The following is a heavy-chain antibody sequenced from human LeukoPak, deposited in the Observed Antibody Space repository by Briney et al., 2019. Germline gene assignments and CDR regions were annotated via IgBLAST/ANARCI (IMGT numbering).Heavy chain of an antibody. V-gene: IGHV3-23*01. J-gene: IGHJ4*02. CDR2: ISGDGGST. Sequence: GGSLRLSSAASGFTFSTYAMSWVRQAPGQGLEWVSSISGDGGSTYYAESVKGRFTISRDNSKNTPYLQMNSLRAEDTAVYYCAKRPDCSTTNCFRFEYWGQGTLVTVSS. D-gene: IGHD2-2*01. CDR1: GFTFSTYA. CDR3: AKRPDCSTTNCFRFEY.